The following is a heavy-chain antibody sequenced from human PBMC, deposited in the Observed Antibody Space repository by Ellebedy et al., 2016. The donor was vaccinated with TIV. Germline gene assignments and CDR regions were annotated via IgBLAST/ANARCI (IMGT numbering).Heavy chain of an antibody. CDR3: ARGAVGHDY. CDR2: INDDNGAT. J-gene: IGHJ4*02. V-gene: IGHV1-2*04. Sequence: AASVQVSCKTSGYTFTDFYTHWVRQVPGQGLEWAGSINDDNGATTYAQKFQGWVTMTRDTSISTGYLEVRSDDTAVYYCARGAVGHDYWGQGTLVTVSS. CDR1: GYTFTDFY.